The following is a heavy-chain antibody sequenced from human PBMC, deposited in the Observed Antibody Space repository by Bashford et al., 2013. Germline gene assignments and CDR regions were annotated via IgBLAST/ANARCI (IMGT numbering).Heavy chain of an antibody. V-gene: IGHV4-4*02. Sequence: SSETLSLTCAVSGGSISSSNWWSWVRQPPGKGLEWIGEIYHSGSTNYNPSLKSRVTISVDKSKNQFSLKLSSVTAADTAVYYCATSEGAAGANWFDPWGQGTLVTVSS. CDR1: GGSISSSNW. CDR3: ATSEGAAGANWFDP. D-gene: IGHD6-13*01. CDR2: IYHSGST. J-gene: IGHJ5*02.